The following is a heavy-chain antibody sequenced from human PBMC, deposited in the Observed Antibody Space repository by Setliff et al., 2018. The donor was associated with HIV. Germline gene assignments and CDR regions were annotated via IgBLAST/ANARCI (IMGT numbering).Heavy chain of an antibody. CDR1: GGSISSGGYY. D-gene: IGHD3-22*01. CDR3: ARETSTMIVVVKGAFDI. V-gene: IGHV4-31*03. CDR2: IYYSGST. Sequence: PSETLSLTCTVSGGSISSGGYYRSWIRQHPGKGLEWIGYIYYSGSTYYNPSLKSRVTISVDTSKNQFSLKLSSVTAADTAVYYCARETSTMIVVVKGAFDIWGQGTMVTVSS. J-gene: IGHJ3*02.